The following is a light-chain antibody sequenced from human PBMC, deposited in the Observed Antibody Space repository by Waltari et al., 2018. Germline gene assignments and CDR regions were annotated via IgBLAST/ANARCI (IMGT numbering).Light chain of an antibody. CDR1: NIENNY. CDR2: DND. Sequence: QSVLTQPPSVSAAPGQRVTISCSNIENNYVSWYQQLPGTAPKLLIYDNDKRPSGIPDRSSASKSGTSATLVFTGLPTGDEADYYCGAWDISLSAWVFGGGTKLTVL. CDR3: GAWDISLSAWV. V-gene: IGLV1-51*01. J-gene: IGLJ3*02.